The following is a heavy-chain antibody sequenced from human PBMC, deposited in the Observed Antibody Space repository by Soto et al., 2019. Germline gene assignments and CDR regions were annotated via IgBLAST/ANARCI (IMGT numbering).Heavy chain of an antibody. CDR2: IIPIFGTA. V-gene: IGHV1-69*12. Sequence: QVQLVQSGAEVKKPGSSVKVSCKASGGTFSSYAISWVRQAPGQGLEWMGGIIPIFGTANYAQKFQGRVTITADESTSTAYMELGSLRSEDTAVYYCARKGGGGNTQYYYGMDVWGQGTTVTVSS. D-gene: IGHD2-15*01. CDR1: GGTFSSYA. CDR3: ARKGGGGNTQYYYGMDV. J-gene: IGHJ6*02.